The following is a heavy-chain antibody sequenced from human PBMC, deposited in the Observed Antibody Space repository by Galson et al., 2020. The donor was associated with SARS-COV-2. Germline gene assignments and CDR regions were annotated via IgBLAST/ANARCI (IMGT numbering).Heavy chain of an antibody. CDR2: INTNNGNP. Sequence: ASVKVSCQASGYRFRLYAMHWVRQAPGQGLEWMGWINTNNGNPTSAQGFTGRFVFSLDTSTSTASLQISSLKAEDTAVYYCARLNYCTGDRCPPVDHYYMYVWGKGTTVTVSS. D-gene: IGHD2-8*02. V-gene: IGHV7-4-1*02. J-gene: IGHJ6*03. CDR3: ARLNYCTGDRCPPVDHYYMYV. CDR1: GYRFRLYA.